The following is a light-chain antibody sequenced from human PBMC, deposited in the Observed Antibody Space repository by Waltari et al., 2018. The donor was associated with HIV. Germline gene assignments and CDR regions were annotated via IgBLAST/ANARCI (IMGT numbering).Light chain of an antibody. V-gene: IGKV3-15*01. J-gene: IGKJ3*01. Sequence: EIVMTQSLATLSVSPGERATLSCRASQRVSSNLAWYQQKPGQAPRLLIYGASTRATGIPARFSGSGSGTEFTLNISSLQSEDFAVYYCQQYNNLPPLFTFGPGTKVDIK. CDR1: QRVSSN. CDR2: GAS. CDR3: QQYNNLPPLFT.